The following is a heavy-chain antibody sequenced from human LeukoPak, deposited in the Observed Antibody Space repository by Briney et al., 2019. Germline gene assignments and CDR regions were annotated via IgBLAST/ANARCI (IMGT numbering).Heavy chain of an antibody. CDR1: GFTFNTYS. CDR2: I. D-gene: IGHD6-13*01. V-gene: IGHV3-21*01. CDR3: ARIGYSSSSLDY. J-gene: IGHJ4*02. Sequence: PGGSLRLSCAASGFTFNTYSMDWVRQAPGKGLEWVSSIVKGRFTISRDNAKNSLYLQMNSLRDEDTAVYYCARIGYSSSSLDYWGQGTLVTVSS.